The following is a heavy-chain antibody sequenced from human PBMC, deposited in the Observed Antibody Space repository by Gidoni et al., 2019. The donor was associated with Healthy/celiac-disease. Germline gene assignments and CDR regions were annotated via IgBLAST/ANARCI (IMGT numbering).Heavy chain of an antibody. CDR3: ARDLLPETVTTNRPFDY. V-gene: IGHV3-11*01. CDR1: CFTFSDYY. CDR2: SSSSSSTI. D-gene: IGHD4-17*01. Sequence: QVQLVESGGGLVKPGGSLRLSCASSCFTFSDYYMSWIRQAPGKGLEWVSYSSSSSSTIYYADTVKGRFTISRDNAKNSLYLQRNSLRAEDTAVYYCARDLLPETVTTNRPFDYWGQGTLVTVSS. J-gene: IGHJ4*02.